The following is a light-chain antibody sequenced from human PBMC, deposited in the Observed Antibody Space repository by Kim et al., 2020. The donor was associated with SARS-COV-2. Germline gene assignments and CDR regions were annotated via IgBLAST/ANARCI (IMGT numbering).Light chain of an antibody. CDR1: SLRKYF. V-gene: IGLV3-19*01. CDR3: CSRYTSASHPVL. J-gene: IGLJ2*01. Sequence: SSELTQDPDVSVALGQTVKITCQGDSLRKYFASWYQKKPGQAPLLLIYGRRNRPSGIPDRFSASNSGDTASLTITGAQAEDEAHYYCCSRYTSASHPVLFGGGTQLTVL. CDR2: GRR.